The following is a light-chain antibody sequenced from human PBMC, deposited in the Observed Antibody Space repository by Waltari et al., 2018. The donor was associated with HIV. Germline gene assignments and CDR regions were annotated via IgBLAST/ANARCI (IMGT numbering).Light chain of an antibody. CDR2: DKK. CDR3: GTWDSSLNAGV. V-gene: IGLV1-51*01. J-gene: IGLJ2*01. CDR1: SSSIGKNF. Sequence: QSVLTQPPSVSASPGQKVTISCSGSSSSIGKNFVSWFQLLPGTAPKLPISDKKKRPSGIPDRFSGSKSGTSAALGITARQTGDEADYYGGTWDSSLNAGVFGGGTKVTVL.